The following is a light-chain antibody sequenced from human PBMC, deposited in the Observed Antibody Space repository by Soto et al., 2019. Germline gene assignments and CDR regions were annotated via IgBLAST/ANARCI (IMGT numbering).Light chain of an antibody. CDR3: QQSFSTPT. Sequence: EIVMTQSPATLSVSPGERATLSCRASQSVTSNLAWYQQRPGQAPRLLIYRASTRATGIPDKFSGSGSGTDFTLTISSLQPEDFATYYCQQSFSTPTFGQGTRLEIK. J-gene: IGKJ5*01. V-gene: IGKV3D-15*01. CDR2: RAS. CDR1: QSVTSN.